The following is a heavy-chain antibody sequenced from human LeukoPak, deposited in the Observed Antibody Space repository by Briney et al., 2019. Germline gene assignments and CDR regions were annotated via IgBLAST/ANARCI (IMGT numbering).Heavy chain of an antibody. D-gene: IGHD1-1*01. CDR2: LSSSGGDT. V-gene: IGHV3-23*01. J-gene: IGHJ4*02. CDR1: GFTFSNYA. Sequence: PGGSLRLSCAASGFTFSNYAMSWVRQAPAKGLEWVSALSSSGGDTFYADSVKGRFTISRDTSKSTLYLQMYGLRAEDTAVYYCAKAGTGTNMIFDYWGQGTLVTVSS. CDR3: AKAGTGTNMIFDY.